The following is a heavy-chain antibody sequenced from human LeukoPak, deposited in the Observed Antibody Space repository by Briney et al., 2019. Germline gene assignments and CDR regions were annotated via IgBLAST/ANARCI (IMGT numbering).Heavy chain of an antibody. CDR2: INPNSGGT. CDR3: ATHPRWPSDWFDP. D-gene: IGHD5-24*01. V-gene: IGHV1-2*02. CDR1: GYTFTGYY. J-gene: IGHJ5*02. Sequence: ASVTVSCKASGYTFTGYYMHWVRQAPGQGLEWMGWINPNSGGTNYAQKFQGRVTMTRDTSISTAYMELSRLRSDDTAAYHCATHPRWPSDWFDPWGQGTLVTVSS.